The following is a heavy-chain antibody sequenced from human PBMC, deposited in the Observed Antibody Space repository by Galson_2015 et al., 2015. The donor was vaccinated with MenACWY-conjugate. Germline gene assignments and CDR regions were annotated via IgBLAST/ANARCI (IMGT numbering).Heavy chain of an antibody. CDR2: ISGDGTTK. CDR3: IRDLIR. Sequence: SLRLSCAASGFTFSTFNMYWVRQAPGKGLEWVAVISGDGTTKNYADSVKGRFTVSRDNLKNMLFLEMNSLSPEDTAVYYCIRDLIRRGQGTLVTVSS. V-gene: IGHV3-30*03. J-gene: IGHJ4*02. CDR1: GFTFSTFN.